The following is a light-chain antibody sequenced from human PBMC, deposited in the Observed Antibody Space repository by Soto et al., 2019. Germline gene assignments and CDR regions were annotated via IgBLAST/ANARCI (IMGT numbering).Light chain of an antibody. CDR1: QTSSSW. CDR3: QHYNSYSEA. V-gene: IGKV1-5*03. CDR2: KAS. J-gene: IGKJ1*01. Sequence: DIQMTQSTSTLSGSVGDRVTITCXASQTSSSWLAWYQQKPGKAPKLLIYKASTLKSGVPSRFSGSGSGTEFTLTISSLQPDDFATYYCQHYNSYSEAFGQGTKVDIK.